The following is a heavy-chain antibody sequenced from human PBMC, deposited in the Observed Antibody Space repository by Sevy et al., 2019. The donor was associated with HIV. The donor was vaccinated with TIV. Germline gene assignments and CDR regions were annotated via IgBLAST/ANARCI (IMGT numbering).Heavy chain of an antibody. V-gene: IGHV1-18*01. CDR2: ISAYSGDT. D-gene: IGHD2-2*01. Sequence: KAGASVKVSCKTFGYTFKTYGISWVRQAPGQGLEWMGWISAYSGDTNFAQKFQGRVTMTTDTSTSTAYMELSSLRSDDTAVYFCARDKPQGVVIIPGSMWGGVDYWGQGTVVTVSS. CDR1: GYTFKTYG. J-gene: IGHJ4*02. CDR3: ARDKPQGVVIIPGSMWGGVDY.